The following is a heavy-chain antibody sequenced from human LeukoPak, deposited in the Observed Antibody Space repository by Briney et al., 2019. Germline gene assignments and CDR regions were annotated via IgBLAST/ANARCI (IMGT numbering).Heavy chain of an antibody. D-gene: IGHD2-2*01. Sequence: GGSLRLSCAASGFTFSDYYMSWIRQAPGKGLEWVSYISSSGSTIYYADSVKGRFTISRDNAKNSLYLQMNSLRAEDTAVYYCASSISIVVVPAAMPLGWWGQGTLVTVSS. CDR2: ISSSGSTI. V-gene: IGHV3-11*01. CDR1: GFTFSDYY. J-gene: IGHJ4*02. CDR3: ASSISIVVVPAAMPLGW.